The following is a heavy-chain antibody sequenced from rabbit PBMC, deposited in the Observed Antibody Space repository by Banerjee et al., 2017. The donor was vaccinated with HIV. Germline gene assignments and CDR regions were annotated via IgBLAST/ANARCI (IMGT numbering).Heavy chain of an antibody. Sequence: EESGGDLVKPGGTLTLTCTASGFSFSSGYWLCWVRQAPGKGLEWIACIDTGRSGSTYYANWAKGRFTISKTSSTTVTLQMTSLTAADTATYFCARGLTAGYAGYGYAFDPWGQGTLVTVS. CDR2: IDTGRSGST. CDR3: ARGLTAGYAGYGYAFDP. V-gene: IGHV1S45*01. D-gene: IGHD7-1*01. J-gene: IGHJ2*01. CDR1: GFSFSSGYW.